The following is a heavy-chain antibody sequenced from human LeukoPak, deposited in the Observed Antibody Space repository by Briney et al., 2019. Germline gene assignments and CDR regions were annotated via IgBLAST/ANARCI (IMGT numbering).Heavy chain of an antibody. V-gene: IGHV4-59*01. J-gene: IGHJ4*02. D-gene: IGHD3-3*01. Sequence: SETLSLTCTVSGGSISSYYWSWIRQPPGKGLEWIGYIYYSGSTNYNPSLKSRVTISVDTSKNQFSLKLSSVTAADTAVYYCARGGVGYYDFWSGYGDRLYYFDYWGQGTLVTVSP. CDR1: GGSISSYY. CDR3: ARGGVGYYDFWSGYGDRLYYFDY. CDR2: IYYSGST.